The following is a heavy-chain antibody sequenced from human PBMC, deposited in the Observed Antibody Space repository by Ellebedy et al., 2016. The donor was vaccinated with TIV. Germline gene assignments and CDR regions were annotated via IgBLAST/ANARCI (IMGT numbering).Heavy chain of an antibody. D-gene: IGHD3-3*01. CDR1: GGSVSSGSYY. CDR3: ACITIFGVKNV. CDR2: IYYSGST. J-gene: IGHJ6*04. V-gene: IGHV4-61*01. Sequence: GSLRLXXTVSGGSVSSGSYYWSWIRQPPGKGLEWIGYIYYSGSTYYNPSLKSRVTISVDTSKNQFSLKLSSVTAADTAVYYCACITIFGVKNVWGKGTTVTVSS.